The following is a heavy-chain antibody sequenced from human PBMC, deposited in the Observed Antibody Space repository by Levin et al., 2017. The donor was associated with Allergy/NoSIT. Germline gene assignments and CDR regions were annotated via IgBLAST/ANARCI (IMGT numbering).Heavy chain of an antibody. J-gene: IGHJ5*02. D-gene: IGHD6-13*01. CDR2: ISSSSSYI. Sequence: GGSLRLSCAASGFTFSSYSMNWVRQAPGKGLEWVSSISSSSSYIYYADSVKGRFTISRDNAKNSLYLQMNSLRAEDTAVYYCARDLEQQLVGGWFDPWGQGTLVTVSS. CDR3: ARDLEQQLVGGWFDP. V-gene: IGHV3-21*01. CDR1: GFTFSSYS.